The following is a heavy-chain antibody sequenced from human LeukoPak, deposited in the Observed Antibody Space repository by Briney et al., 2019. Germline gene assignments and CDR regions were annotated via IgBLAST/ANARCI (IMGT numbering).Heavy chain of an antibody. CDR1: GGTFSSYA. Sequence: GASVKVSCKASGGTFSSYAISSVRQAPGQGLEWMGRIIPIFGTANYAQKFQGRVTITTDESTSTAYMELSSLRSEDTAVYYCARDHCSGGSCYTFDYWGQGTLVTVSS. V-gene: IGHV1-69*05. CDR2: IIPIFGTA. J-gene: IGHJ4*02. D-gene: IGHD2-15*01. CDR3: ARDHCSGGSCYTFDY.